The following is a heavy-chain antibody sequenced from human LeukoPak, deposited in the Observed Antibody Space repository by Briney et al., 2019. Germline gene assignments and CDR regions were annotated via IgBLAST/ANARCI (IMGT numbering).Heavy chain of an antibody. V-gene: IGHV4-59*01. CDR1: GGSIRSYF. J-gene: IGHJ6*03. CDR2: IDDSGNT. Sequence: SETLSLTCSVSGGSIRSYFWSWIRQPAGKGLEWIGYIDDSGNTNYNPSLKNRVTISVDRSKNQFSLKLSSVTAADTAVYYCARETSQKGAHYMDVWGKGTTVTISS. CDR3: ARETSQKGAHYMDV. D-gene: IGHD3-16*01.